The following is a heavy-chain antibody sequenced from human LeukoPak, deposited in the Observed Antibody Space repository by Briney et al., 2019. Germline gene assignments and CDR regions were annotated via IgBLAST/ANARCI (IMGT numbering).Heavy chain of an antibody. CDR3: ARGLVTMVRGGLSGYYYGMDV. Sequence: SETLSLTCAVYGGSFSGYYWSWIRQPPGKGLEWIGEINHSGSTNYNPSLKSRVTISVDTSKNQFSLELSSVTAADTAVYYCARGLVTMVRGGLSGYYYGMDVWGQGTTVTVSS. CDR2: INHSGST. D-gene: IGHD3-10*01. V-gene: IGHV4-34*01. CDR1: GGSFSGYY. J-gene: IGHJ6*02.